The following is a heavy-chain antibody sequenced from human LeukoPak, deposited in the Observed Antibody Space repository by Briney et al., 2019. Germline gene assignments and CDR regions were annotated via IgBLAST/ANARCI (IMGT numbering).Heavy chain of an antibody. D-gene: IGHD3-10*01. CDR2: XNHSGST. Sequence: LXLXCAVYGGSFSGYYWSWIRQPPGKGLEWIGXXNHSGSTNYNPSLKSRVTISVDTSKNQFSLKLSSVTAADTAVYYCARFGAGGSGSYFSYYYGMDVWGKGTTVTVSS. J-gene: IGHJ6*04. CDR3: ARFGAGGSGSYFSYYYGMDV. V-gene: IGHV4-34*01. CDR1: GGSFSGYY.